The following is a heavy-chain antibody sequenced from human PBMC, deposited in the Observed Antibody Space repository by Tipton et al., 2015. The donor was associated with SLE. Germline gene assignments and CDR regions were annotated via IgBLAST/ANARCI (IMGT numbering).Heavy chain of an antibody. V-gene: IGHV4-34*01. CDR3: ARDLAYAWCYY. CDR2: INHSGNT. CDR1: GGSFSDYY. D-gene: IGHD4/OR15-4a*01. J-gene: IGHJ4*02. Sequence: TLSLTCDVYGGSFSDYYWTWIRQPPGKGLEWIGEINHSGNTNYDSSLKSRVTISLDTSKNQFSLTLSSVTAADTAVYYCARDLAYAWCYYWGQGTLVTVSS.